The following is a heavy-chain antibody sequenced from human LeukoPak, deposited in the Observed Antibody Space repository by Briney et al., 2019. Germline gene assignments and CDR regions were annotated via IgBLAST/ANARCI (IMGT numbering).Heavy chain of an antibody. V-gene: IGHV5-51*01. CDR3: ARHLLPGYYGMDV. CDR2: IYPGDSDT. CDR1: GYSFTSYW. J-gene: IGHJ6*04. D-gene: IGHD2-21*01. Sequence: GESLKISCKGSGYSFTSYWIGWVRQMPGKGLEWMGIIYPGDSDTRYSPSFQGQVTISADKSISTAYLQWSSLKASGTAMYYCARHLLPGYYGMDVWGKGTTVAVSS.